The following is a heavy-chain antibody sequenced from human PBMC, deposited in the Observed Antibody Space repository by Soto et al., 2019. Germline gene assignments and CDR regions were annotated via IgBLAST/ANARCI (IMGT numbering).Heavy chain of an antibody. D-gene: IGHD6-6*01. V-gene: IGHV4-34*01. CDR1: GGSFSGYY. CDR3: ARARSIAARPSWFDP. J-gene: IGHJ5*02. Sequence: SETLSLTCAVYGGSFSGYYWSWIRQPPGKGLEWIGEINHSGSTNYNPSLKSRVTISVDTSKNQFSLKLSSVTAADTAVYYCARARSIAARPSWFDPWGQGTLVTVSS. CDR2: INHSGST.